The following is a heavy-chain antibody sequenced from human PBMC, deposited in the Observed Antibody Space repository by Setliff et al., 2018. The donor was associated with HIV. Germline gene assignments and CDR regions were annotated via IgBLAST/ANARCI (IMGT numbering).Heavy chain of an antibody. Sequence: PSETLSLTCAVYGGSFSGYYWSWIRQPPGKGLEWIGEIDHRGSTNYNPSLKSRVTISVDTSKNQFSLNLNSVTPADTDVYYCAREDYYDSSGDALDIWGQGTKVTVSS. J-gene: IGHJ3*02. CDR1: GGSFSGYY. CDR2: IDHRGST. CDR3: AREDYYDSSGDALDI. V-gene: IGHV4-34*01. D-gene: IGHD3-22*01.